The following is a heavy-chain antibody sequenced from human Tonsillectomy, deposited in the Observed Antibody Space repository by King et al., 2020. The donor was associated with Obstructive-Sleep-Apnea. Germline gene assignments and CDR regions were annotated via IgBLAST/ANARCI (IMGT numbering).Heavy chain of an antibody. CDR1: GGSISSGGYY. CDR2: IFSSGST. CDR3: ARARGGILDY. V-gene: IGHV4-31*03. D-gene: IGHD3-16*01. J-gene: IGHJ4*02. Sequence: QLQESGPGLVKPSQTLSLTCTVSGGSISSGGYYWSWIRQHTGKGLEWIGYIFSSGSTYYNPSLKSRIITSVDTSKNQFSLNLSSVTAADTAVYYCARARGGILDYWGQGTLVTVSS.